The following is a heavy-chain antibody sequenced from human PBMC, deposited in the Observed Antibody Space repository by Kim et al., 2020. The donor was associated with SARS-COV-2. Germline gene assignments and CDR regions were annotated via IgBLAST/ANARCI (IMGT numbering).Heavy chain of an antibody. CDR3: AKDRLPGTRNGMDV. J-gene: IGHJ6*02. CDR1: GVTLSNYG. Sequence: GGSLRLSCAASGVTLSNYGMHWVRQAPGKGLEWVAVVSSDGANKYYADSVRGRFTISRDNSKNTLFLQMNSLGPEDTALYYCAKDRLPGTRNGMDVWGQGTTVTVSS. V-gene: IGHV3-30*18. CDR2: VSSDGANK.